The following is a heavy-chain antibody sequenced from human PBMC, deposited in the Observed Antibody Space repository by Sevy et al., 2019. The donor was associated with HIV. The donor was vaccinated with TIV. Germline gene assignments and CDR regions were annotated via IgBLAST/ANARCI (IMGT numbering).Heavy chain of an antibody. CDR1: GYTFTGYY. Sequence: ASVNVSCKASGYTFTGYYIHWVRQAPGQGLEWMGRISPMNGDTDYAQKFQGRVTMTRDTSISAAYLDVTRLRSDDTATYYCARAYCSDGSCYEGAYWGQGTLVTVSS. D-gene: IGHD2-15*01. J-gene: IGHJ4*02. CDR2: ISPMNGDT. CDR3: ARAYCSDGSCYEGAY. V-gene: IGHV1-2*06.